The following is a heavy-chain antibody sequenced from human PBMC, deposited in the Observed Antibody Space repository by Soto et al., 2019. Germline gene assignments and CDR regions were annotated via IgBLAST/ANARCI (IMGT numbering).Heavy chain of an antibody. D-gene: IGHD3-22*01. CDR2: IDWDDDK. CDR3: ARERRVSSGYYYYFDY. CDR1: GFSLSTSGMC. J-gene: IGHJ4*02. V-gene: IGHV2-70*01. Sequence: SGPTLVNPTQTLTLTCTFSGFSLSTSGMCVSWIRQPPGKALEWLALIDWDDDKYYSTSLKTRLTISKDTSKNQVVLTMTNMDPVDTATYYCARERRVSSGYYYYFDYWGQGTLVTVSS.